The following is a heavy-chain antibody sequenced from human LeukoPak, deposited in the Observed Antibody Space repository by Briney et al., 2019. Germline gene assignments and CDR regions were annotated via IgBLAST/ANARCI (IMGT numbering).Heavy chain of an antibody. CDR1: GLTFGEYA. CDR3: ARVPHGSGRYTYGMDV. V-gene: IGHV3-49*04. J-gene: IGHJ6*02. Sequence: SLRPSHTVSGLTFGEYAMSWVRPAPRKGLGWVGFIRSKVDCRATEYATSVKRTFTISTNDSISIAYLQMNSLKTEVTAVYYSARVPHGSGRYTYGMDVCGQGTTTTVTS. CDR2: IRSKVDCRAT. D-gene: IGHD3-10*01.